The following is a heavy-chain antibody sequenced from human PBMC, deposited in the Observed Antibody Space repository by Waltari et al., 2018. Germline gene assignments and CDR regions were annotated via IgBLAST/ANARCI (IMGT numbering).Heavy chain of an antibody. CDR3: ARDLGRGLFLDS. D-gene: IGHD2-15*01. J-gene: IGHJ4*02. V-gene: IGHV4-4*02. CDR2: VQRSGRT. Sequence: GGGVRQAPDKGREWIGQVQRSGRTNYNPSFASRAIVSLDTSMNQFSLRILSATAADTAIYYCARDLGRGLFLDSWGQGMLVTVSP.